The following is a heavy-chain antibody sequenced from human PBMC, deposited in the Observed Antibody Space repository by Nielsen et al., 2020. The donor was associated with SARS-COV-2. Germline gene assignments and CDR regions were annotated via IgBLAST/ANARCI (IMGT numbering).Heavy chain of an antibody. CDR2: IYYSGST. V-gene: IGHV4-59*01. CDR3: ARDRRDLVPDYYLDQSFYGLDV. CDR1: DGSINSYY. J-gene: IGHJ6*02. Sequence: ESLKISCTVSDGSINSYYWSWIRQPPEKGLEWIGYIYYSGSTSYNPSLKSRVTISLDTTKNQFSLKVTSVTAADTAVYYCARDRRDLVPDYYLDQSFYGLDVWGQGTTVTVSS. D-gene: IGHD3-9*01.